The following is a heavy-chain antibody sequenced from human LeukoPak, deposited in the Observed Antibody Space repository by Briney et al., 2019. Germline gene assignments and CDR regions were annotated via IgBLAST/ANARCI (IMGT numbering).Heavy chain of an antibody. Sequence: GGSLRLSCVASGFTFDDYAMHWVRQAPGKGLEWVSGISWNSGSVGYVDSVKGRFTISRDNAKNSLFLQMNSLRAEDTAVYYCAKDSRVTMIVVAYYFDYWGQGTLVTVSS. V-gene: IGHV3-9*01. CDR3: AKDSRVTMIVVAYYFDY. J-gene: IGHJ4*02. CDR2: ISWNSGSV. CDR1: GFTFDDYA. D-gene: IGHD3-22*01.